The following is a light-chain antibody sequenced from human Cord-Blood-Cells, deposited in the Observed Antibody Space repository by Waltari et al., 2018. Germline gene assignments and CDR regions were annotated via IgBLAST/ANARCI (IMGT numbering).Light chain of an antibody. CDR2: GAC. V-gene: IGKV3-20*01. J-gene: IGKJ2*01. Sequence: EIVLTQSPGTLSLSPGERATLSCRASQSVSSSYLAWYQQKPGQAPRRLIYGACSRATGIPDRFSGSGSGTDLTLTISRLEPEDFAVYYCQQYGSSPPYTFGQGTKLEIK. CDR1: QSVSSSY. CDR3: QQYGSSPPYT.